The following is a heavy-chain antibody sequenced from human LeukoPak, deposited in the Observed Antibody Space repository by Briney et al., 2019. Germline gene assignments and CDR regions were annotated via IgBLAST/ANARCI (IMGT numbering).Heavy chain of an antibody. CDR2: INPNSGGT. D-gene: IGHD2-2*01. CDR1: GNTFTGYY. J-gene: IGHJ3*02. CDR3: ALLGDIVVVPAAYDAFDI. V-gene: IGHV1-2*02. Sequence: ASVKVSCKASGNTFTGYYMHWVRQAPGQGLEWMGWINPNSGGTNYAQKFQGRVTMTRDTSISTAYMELSRLRSDDTAVYYCALLGDIVVVPAAYDAFDIWGQGTMVTVSS.